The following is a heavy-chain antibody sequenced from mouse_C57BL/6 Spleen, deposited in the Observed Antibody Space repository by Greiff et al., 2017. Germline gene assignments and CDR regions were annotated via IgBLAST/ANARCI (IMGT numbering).Heavy chain of an antibody. D-gene: IGHD2-5*01. CDR2: IHPNSGST. CDR1: GYTFTSYW. Sequence: QVHVKQPGAELVKPGASVKLSCKASGYTFTSYWMHWVKQRPGQGLEWIGMIHPNSGSTNYNEKFKSKATLTVDKSSSTAYMQLSSLTSEDSAVYYCAREGDYYSNLDYWGQGTTLTVSS. J-gene: IGHJ2*01. CDR3: AREGDYYSNLDY. V-gene: IGHV1-64*01.